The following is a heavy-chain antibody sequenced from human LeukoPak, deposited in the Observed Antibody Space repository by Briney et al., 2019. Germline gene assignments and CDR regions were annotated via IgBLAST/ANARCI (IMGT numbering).Heavy chain of an antibody. CDR2: IYSGGST. Sequence: PGGSLRLSCAASGFTVSSNYMSWVRQAPGKGLEWVSVIYSGGSTYYADSVKGRFTTSRDNSKNTLYLQMNSLRAEDTAVYYCARDSDSSGWYTFDYWGQGTLVTVSS. CDR1: GFTVSSNY. J-gene: IGHJ4*02. V-gene: IGHV3-53*01. D-gene: IGHD6-19*01. CDR3: ARDSDSSGWYTFDY.